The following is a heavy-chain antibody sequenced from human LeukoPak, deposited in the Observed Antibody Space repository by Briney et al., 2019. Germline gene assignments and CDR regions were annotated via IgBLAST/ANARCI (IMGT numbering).Heavy chain of an antibody. J-gene: IGHJ5*02. CDR1: GGSIGTYC. V-gene: IGHV4-59*01. Sequence: SETLSLTCTVSGGSIGTYCWTWIRQPPGKGLEWIGYIFYSGSTYYNPSLRSRVTISVDTSKNQFSLRLSPVTAADTAVYYCARDRRDQGWFDPWGQGTLVTVSS. CDR3: ARDRRDQGWFDP. CDR2: IFYSGST.